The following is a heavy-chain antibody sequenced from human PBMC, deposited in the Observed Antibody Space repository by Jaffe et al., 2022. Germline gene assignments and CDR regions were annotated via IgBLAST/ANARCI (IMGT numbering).Heavy chain of an antibody. D-gene: IGHD6-6*01. CDR3: AKDENLWLVGLFDY. CDR1: GFTFSSYG. J-gene: IGHJ4*02. CDR2: ISYDGSNK. Sequence: QVQLVESGGGVVQPGRSLRLSCAASGFTFSSYGMHWVRQAPGKGLEWVAVISYDGSNKYYADSVKGRFTISRDNSKNTLYLQMNSLRAEDTAVYYCAKDENLWLVGLFDYWGQGTLVTVSS. V-gene: IGHV3-30*18.